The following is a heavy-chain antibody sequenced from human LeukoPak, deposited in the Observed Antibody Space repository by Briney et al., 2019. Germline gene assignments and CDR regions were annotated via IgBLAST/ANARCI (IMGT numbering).Heavy chain of an antibody. D-gene: IGHD2-2*02. V-gene: IGHV1-8*01. CDR2: MNPNNGNT. CDR1: GFKFTSYD. CDR3: ARGASYCSSTSCYIWDAFDI. Sequence: ASVKVSCKAVGFKFTSYDINWVRQASGQGLEWMGWMNPNNGNTGYAQKFQGRVTMTRDTSTSTAYMELRGLTSDDTAVYYCARGASYCSSTSCYIWDAFDIWGQGTMVTVSS. J-gene: IGHJ3*02.